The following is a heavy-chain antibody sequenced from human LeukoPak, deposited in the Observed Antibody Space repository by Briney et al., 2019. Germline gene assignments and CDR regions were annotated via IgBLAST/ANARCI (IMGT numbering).Heavy chain of an antibody. CDR1: GFTFSSYA. J-gene: IGHJ4*02. D-gene: IGHD3-22*01. V-gene: IGHV3-30-3*01. CDR2: ISYDGSNK. Sequence: GGSLRLSCAASGFTFSSYAMHWVRQAPGKGLEWVAVISYDGSNKYYADSVKGRFTISRDNSKNTLYLQMNSLRAEDTAVYYCAREGATYYYDSSGYNFFDYWGQGTLVTVSS. CDR3: AREGATYYYDSSGYNFFDY.